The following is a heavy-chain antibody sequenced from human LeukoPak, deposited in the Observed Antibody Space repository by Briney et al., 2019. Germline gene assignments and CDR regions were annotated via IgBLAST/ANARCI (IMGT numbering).Heavy chain of an antibody. V-gene: IGHV3-23*01. CDR1: GFTFSSHA. CDR3: AKGRKWELPFDY. J-gene: IGHJ4*02. Sequence: GGSLRLSCAASGFTFSSHAMSWVRQAPGKGLEWVSAISISGGTTYYADSVKGRFTISRDNSKNTLYLQMNSLRAEDTAVYYCAKGRKWELPFDYWGQGTLVTVSS. D-gene: IGHD1-26*01. CDR2: ISISGGTT.